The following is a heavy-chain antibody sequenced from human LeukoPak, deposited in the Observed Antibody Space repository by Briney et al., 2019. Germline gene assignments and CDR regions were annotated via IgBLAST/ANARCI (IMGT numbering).Heavy chain of an antibody. Sequence: GGSLRLSCAASGFTFSSYAMSWVRQAPGKGLEWVSAISGGGGSAYYADSVKGRFTISRDNSKNTVYLQMNSLRAEDTAVYYCARDISGTGGFDPRGQGTLVTVSS. J-gene: IGHJ5*02. CDR2: ISGGGGSA. CDR3: ARDISGTGGFDP. V-gene: IGHV3-23*01. D-gene: IGHD1-20*01. CDR1: GFTFSSYA.